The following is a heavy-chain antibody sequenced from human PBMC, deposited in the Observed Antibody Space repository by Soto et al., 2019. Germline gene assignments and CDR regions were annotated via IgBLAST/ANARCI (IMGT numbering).Heavy chain of an antibody. J-gene: IGHJ6*02. V-gene: IGHV4-59*01. D-gene: IGHD6-6*01. Sequence: SETLSLTCTVSGGSISYYYWNWIRQSPGKGLEWIGYIFYSGSTHYNPSLKSRVTISIDTSKNQFSLRLTSVTAADTAVYFCARGSPPSKYGLDVWGQGTTVTVYS. CDR1: GGSISYYY. CDR3: ARGSPPSKYGLDV. CDR2: IFYSGST.